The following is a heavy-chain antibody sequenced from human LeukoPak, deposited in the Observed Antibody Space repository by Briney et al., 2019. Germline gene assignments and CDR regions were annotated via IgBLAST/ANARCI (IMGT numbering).Heavy chain of an antibody. D-gene: IGHD4-17*01. J-gene: IGHJ5*02. CDR2: ITGSHGRT. V-gene: IGHV3-23*01. CDR1: GFTFSSFA. Sequence: GSLRLSCAASGFTFSSFAMTWVRQAPGKGLEWVSSITGSHGRTYTTDSVKGRFTISRDNSQDTLYLQMNSLRAEDTAVYYCTKDPNGDYIGAFDPWGQGTLVTVSS. CDR3: TKDPNGDYIGAFDP.